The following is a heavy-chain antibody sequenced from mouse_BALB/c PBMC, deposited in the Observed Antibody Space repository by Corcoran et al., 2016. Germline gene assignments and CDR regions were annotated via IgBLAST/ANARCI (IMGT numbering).Heavy chain of an antibody. J-gene: IGHJ2*01. Sequence: QIQLVQSGPELTKPGETVKISCKASEYTFTNYGMNWVKQAPGNGLKWMGWINTYTGEPTYADDFKGRFAFSLETSASTAYLQINNLKNEDMATYFCASGNSIDYWSQGTTLTVSS. CDR3: ASGNSIDY. V-gene: IGHV9-1*02. CDR2: INTYTGEP. D-gene: IGHD2-1*01. CDR1: EYTFTNYG.